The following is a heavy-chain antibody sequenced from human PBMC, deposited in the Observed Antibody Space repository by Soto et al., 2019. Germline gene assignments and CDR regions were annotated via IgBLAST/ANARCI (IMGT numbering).Heavy chain of an antibody. CDR3: ARVDTYDYYYAMDV. CDR2: IYSSGTT. Sequence: GGSLRLSCAASGFTVTSNYMNWVRQAPGKGLEWVSIIYSSGTTYYADSVKGRFTISRDKSKNTLYLQMRNLRAEDTAIYYCARVDTYDYYYAMDVWGQGTTVTVSS. J-gene: IGHJ6*02. D-gene: IGHD5-18*01. CDR1: GFTVTSNY. V-gene: IGHV3-53*01.